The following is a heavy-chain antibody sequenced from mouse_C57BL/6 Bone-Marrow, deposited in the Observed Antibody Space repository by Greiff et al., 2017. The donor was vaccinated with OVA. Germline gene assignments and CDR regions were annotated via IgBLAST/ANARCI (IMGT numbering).Heavy chain of an antibody. D-gene: IGHD5-2*01. CDR3: TKEYNLDY. Sequence: QVQLKESGAELARPGASVKMSCKASGYTFTSYTIHWVKQRPGQGLEWIGYIDPTNDYTNYNQKFKGKSTLTADKSSNTAYMQRSSLTSEDSAVYYCTKEYNLDYWGRGTALKVSA. V-gene: IGHV1-4*01. CDR2: IDPTNDYT. J-gene: IGHJ2*01. CDR1: GYTFTSYT.